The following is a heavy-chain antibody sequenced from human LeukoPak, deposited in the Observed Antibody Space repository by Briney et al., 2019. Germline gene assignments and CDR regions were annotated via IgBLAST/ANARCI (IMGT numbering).Heavy chain of an antibody. J-gene: IGHJ5*02. D-gene: IGHD6-19*01. Sequence: KASETLFLTCTVSGGSISSYYWSWIRQPAGKGLEWIGRIYTSGTTNYNPSLQSRVSMSIDTSKNQFSLKLSSLTAADTAVYYCVRDGRGYCSSSSGCYSWVDRWVQGSLVADCS. CDR3: VRDGRGYCSSSSGCYSWVDR. CDR2: IYTSGTT. CDR1: GGSISSYY. V-gene: IGHV4-4*07.